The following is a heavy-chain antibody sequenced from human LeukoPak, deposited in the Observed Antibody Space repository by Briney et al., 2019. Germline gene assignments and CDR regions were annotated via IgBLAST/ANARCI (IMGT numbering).Heavy chain of an antibody. Sequence: GGSLRLSCAASGFTVSSNSMTWVRQPPGKGLEWVANINEDGSAQSYVDSVKGRFTISRDNAKNSLFLQMNSLRVEDTAVYYCARGGGLDYWGQGTLVTVSS. CDR1: GFTVSSNS. CDR2: INEDGSAQ. CDR3: ARGGGLDY. J-gene: IGHJ4*02. D-gene: IGHD3-16*01. V-gene: IGHV3-7*04.